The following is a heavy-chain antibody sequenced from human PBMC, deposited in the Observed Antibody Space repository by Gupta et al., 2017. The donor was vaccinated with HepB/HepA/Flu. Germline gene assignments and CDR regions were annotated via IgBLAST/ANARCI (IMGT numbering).Heavy chain of an antibody. CDR2: INPSGGST. Sequence: QVQLVQSGAEVKKPGASLKVSCKASGYTFTSYYMHWVRQAPGQGLEWMGIINPSGGSTSYAKKFQGRGTMTRDTSTSTVYMELSSLRSEETAVYYCAREAPGLSWYVPYYGMDVWGQGTTVTVSS. V-gene: IGHV1-46*01. CDR1: GYTFTSYY. D-gene: IGHD6-13*01. J-gene: IGHJ6*02. CDR3: AREAPGLSWYVPYYGMDV.